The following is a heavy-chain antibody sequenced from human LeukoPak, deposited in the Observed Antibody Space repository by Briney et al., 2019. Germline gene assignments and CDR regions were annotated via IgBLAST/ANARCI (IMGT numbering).Heavy chain of an antibody. CDR2: IYHSGST. J-gene: IGHJ4*02. D-gene: IGHD6-13*01. Sequence: SQTLSLTCAVSGGSISSGGYSWSWLRQPPGKGLEWIGYIYHSGSTYYNPSLKSRVTISVDTSENQFSLKLSSVTAADTAVYYCAVSIAAAGDPFDYWGQGTLVTVSS. CDR3: AVSIAAAGDPFDY. CDR1: GGSISSGGYS. V-gene: IGHV4-30-2*01.